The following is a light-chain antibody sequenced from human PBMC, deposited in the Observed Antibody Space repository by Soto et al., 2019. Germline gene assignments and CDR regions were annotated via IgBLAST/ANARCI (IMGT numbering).Light chain of an antibody. CDR3: SSYTTSSTRV. CDR2: EVR. J-gene: IGLJ1*01. Sequence: QSVLTQPASVSGSPGQSITISCTGTSSDVGAYDFVSWYQQHPDKAHKLMIYEVRNRPSGVSNRFSGSKSVNTATLTISGLQAEDEADYYCSSYTTSSTRVFGTGTKVTVL. CDR1: SSDVGAYDF. V-gene: IGLV2-14*03.